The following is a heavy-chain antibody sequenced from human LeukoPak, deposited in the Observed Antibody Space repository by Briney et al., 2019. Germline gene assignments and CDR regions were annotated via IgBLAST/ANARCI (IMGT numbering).Heavy chain of an antibody. CDR1: GGSISSSSYY. Sequence: PSETLSLTCTVSGGSISSSSYYWGWIRRPPGKGLEWIGSIYYSGSTYYNPSLKSRVTISVDTSKNQFSLKLSSVTAADTAVYYCARQAVAGTFDYWGQGTLVTVSS. CDR3: ARQAVAGTFDY. J-gene: IGHJ4*02. CDR2: IYYSGST. D-gene: IGHD6-19*01. V-gene: IGHV4-39*01.